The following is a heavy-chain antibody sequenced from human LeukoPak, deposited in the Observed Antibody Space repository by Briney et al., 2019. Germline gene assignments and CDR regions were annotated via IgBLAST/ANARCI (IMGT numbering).Heavy chain of an antibody. V-gene: IGHV3-7*01. CDR3: TFPYCGGGSCAL. CDR2: IKPDGGHQ. J-gene: IGHJ4*02. D-gene: IGHD2-15*01. CDR1: GLTFSDYW. Sequence: LSGGSLRLSCAASGLTFSDYWMSWVRQAPGKGLEWVANIKPDGGHQNYVDSVKGRLTISRDNAKNSLYLQMNSLRAEDTANCASTFPYCGGGSCALGGQGTLVTVSS.